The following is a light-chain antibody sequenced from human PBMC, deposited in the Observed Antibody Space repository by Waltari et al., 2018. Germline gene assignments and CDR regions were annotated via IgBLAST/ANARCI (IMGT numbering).Light chain of an antibody. CDR1: SSDVGGYNY. CDR2: DVS. CDR3: STYTSTNTWV. V-gene: IGLV2-14*03. J-gene: IGLJ3*02. Sequence: QSALTQPASVSGSPGQSITISCTGTSSDVGGYNYVSWYQQHPGKAPKVMIYDVSNRPYGVSNRFSGSKSGNTASLTISGLQAEDEADYYCSTYTSTNTWVFGGGTRLTVL.